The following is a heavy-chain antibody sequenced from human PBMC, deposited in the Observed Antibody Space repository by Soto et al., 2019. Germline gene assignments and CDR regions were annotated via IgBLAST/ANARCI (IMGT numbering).Heavy chain of an antibody. J-gene: IGHJ6*02. V-gene: IGHV1-69*01. Sequence: QVQLVQSGAEVKKPGSSVKVSCKASGGTFSSYAISWVRQAPGQGLEWMGGLIPIFGTANYAQKFQGRVTITADESTSTDSMEMSSLRSEDTAVYYCARLDMVRGVIRSYGMDVWCQGTTVTVSS. D-gene: IGHD3-10*01. CDR3: ARLDMVRGVIRSYGMDV. CDR2: LIPIFGTA. CDR1: GGTFSSYA.